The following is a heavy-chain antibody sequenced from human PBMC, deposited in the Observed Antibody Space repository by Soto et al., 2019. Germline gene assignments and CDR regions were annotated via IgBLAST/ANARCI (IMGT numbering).Heavy chain of an antibody. J-gene: IGHJ4*02. CDR3: AKDSYRGDIVLTPAPYGNDY. CDR1: EFTFKSYG. Sequence: QVQLVESGGGVVQAGRSLRLSCVVSEFTFKSYGVHWVRQAPGKGLAWVAVMSYDGNKKHYADSVRGRFTISRDNSKNTLYLQMNSLRTEDTAVYYCAKDSYRGDIVLTPAPYGNDYWGQGTLVTVSS. CDR2: MSYDGNKK. D-gene: IGHD2-2*01. V-gene: IGHV3-30*18.